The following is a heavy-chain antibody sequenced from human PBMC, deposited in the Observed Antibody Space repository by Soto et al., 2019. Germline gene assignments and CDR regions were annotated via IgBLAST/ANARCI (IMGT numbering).Heavy chain of an antibody. V-gene: IGHV3-30*18. Sequence: QVQLVESGGGLVQPGRSLRLSCAAAGFTFSSYGMHWVRQAPGKGLEWVAVISYDGSNKYYADSVKGRITISRDNSKNTLYMQPNRLKAADTAVYYCAKGGPPTIPYYYYGMDVWGQGTTVTVSS. J-gene: IGHJ6*02. CDR1: GFTFSSYG. CDR3: AKGGPPTIPYYYYGMDV. CDR2: ISYDGSNK.